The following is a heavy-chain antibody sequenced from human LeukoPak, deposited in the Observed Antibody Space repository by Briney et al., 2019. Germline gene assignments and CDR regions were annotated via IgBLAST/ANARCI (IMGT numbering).Heavy chain of an antibody. CDR2: IYYSGST. Sequence: SETLSLTCTVSGGSISSYYWSWIRQPPGKGLEWIGDIYYSGSTNYNPSLKSRVTISVDKSKNQFSLKLSSVTAADTAVYYCAARGAYYDSSGPSAFDIWGQGTMVTVSS. V-gene: IGHV4-59*12. J-gene: IGHJ3*02. CDR1: GGSISSYY. D-gene: IGHD3-22*01. CDR3: AARGAYYDSSGPSAFDI.